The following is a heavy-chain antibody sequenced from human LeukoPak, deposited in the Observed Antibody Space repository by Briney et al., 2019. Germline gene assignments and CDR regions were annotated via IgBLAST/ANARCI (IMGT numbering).Heavy chain of an antibody. CDR3: ARVDYYDSTLFDY. CDR2: IYYSGST. D-gene: IGHD3-22*01. Sequence: SETLSLTCTVSGGSISSYYWSWIRQPPGKGLEWIGYIYYSGSTNYNPSLKSRVTISVDTSKNQFSLKLSSVTAADTAVYYCARVDYYDSTLFDYWGQGTLVTVSS. CDR1: GGSISSYY. J-gene: IGHJ4*02. V-gene: IGHV4-59*01.